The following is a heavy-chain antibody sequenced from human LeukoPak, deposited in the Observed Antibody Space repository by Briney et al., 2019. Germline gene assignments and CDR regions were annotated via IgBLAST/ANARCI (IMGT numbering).Heavy chain of an antibody. Sequence: SETLSLTCTVSGGSISSYYWSWIRQPAGKGLESIGHISTSGSTNYNPSLKSRVTMSVDTSKNQFSLKLSSVTAADTAVYYCARGATVVTPRRYFDYWGQGTLVTVSS. J-gene: IGHJ4*02. V-gene: IGHV4-4*07. CDR1: GGSISSYY. CDR2: ISTSGST. CDR3: ARGATVVTPRRYFDY. D-gene: IGHD4-23*01.